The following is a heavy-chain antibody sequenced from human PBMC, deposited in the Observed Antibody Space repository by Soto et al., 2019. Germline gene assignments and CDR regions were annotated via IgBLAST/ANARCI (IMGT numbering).Heavy chain of an antibody. J-gene: IGHJ5*02. CDR2: VNHSGST. D-gene: IGHD3-3*01. V-gene: IGHV4-34*01. Sequence: SETLSLTCAVYGGSFSGYYWSWIRQPPGKGLEWIGEVNHSGSTNYNPSLKSRVTISVDTSKNQFSLKLSSVTAADTAVYYCARRSMSYDFWSGPAGGWFDPWGQGTLVTVS. CDR1: GGSFSGYY. CDR3: ARRSMSYDFWSGPAGGWFDP.